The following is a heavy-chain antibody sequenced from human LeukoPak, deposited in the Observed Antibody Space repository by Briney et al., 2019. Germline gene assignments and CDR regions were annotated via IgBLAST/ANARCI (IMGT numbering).Heavy chain of an antibody. Sequence: TSETLSLTCTVSGGSISSSSYYWGWIRQPPGKGLEWIGSIYYSGSTYYNPSLKSRVTISVDMSKNQFSLKLSSVTAADTAVYYCARQPYAYSSLDYWGQGTLVTVSS. D-gene: IGHD5-18*01. CDR1: GGSISSSSYY. CDR2: IYYSGST. J-gene: IGHJ4*02. CDR3: ARQPYAYSSLDY. V-gene: IGHV4-39*01.